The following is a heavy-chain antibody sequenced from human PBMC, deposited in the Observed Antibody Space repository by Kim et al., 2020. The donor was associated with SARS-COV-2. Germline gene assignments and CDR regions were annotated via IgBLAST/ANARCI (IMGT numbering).Heavy chain of an antibody. CDR3: ARDTRDYYGMDV. J-gene: IGHJ6*02. Sequence: SYADPAKARFTSSREHSKNTLYLQMNSARAEDTAVYYCARDTRDYYGMDVSGQGTTVTVSS. V-gene: IGHV3-33*01.